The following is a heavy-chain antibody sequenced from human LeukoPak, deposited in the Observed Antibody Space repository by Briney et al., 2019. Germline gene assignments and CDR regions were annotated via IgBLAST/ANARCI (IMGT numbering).Heavy chain of an antibody. Sequence: ASVKVSCKASGYTFTSYGISWVRQAPGQGLEWMGWISPYNGNTNYAQKLQGRVTMTTGTSTSTAYMGLRSLRSDDTAVYYCARAGTTVALLYYWGQGTLVTVSS. CDR2: ISPYNGNT. CDR1: GYTFTSYG. V-gene: IGHV1-18*01. D-gene: IGHD4-23*01. J-gene: IGHJ4*02. CDR3: ARAGTTVALLYY.